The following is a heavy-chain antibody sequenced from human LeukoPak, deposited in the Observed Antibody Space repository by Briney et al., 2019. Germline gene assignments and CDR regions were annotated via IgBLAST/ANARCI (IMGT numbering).Heavy chain of an antibody. D-gene: IGHD6-19*01. CDR3: AKVSGGYPSFDY. J-gene: IGHJ4*02. V-gene: IGHV3-23*01. CDR1: GFTFSSYA. CDR2: ISGSGGST. Sequence: GGSLRLSCAASGFTFSSYAMSWVRQAPGKGLEWVSAISGSGGSTYYADSVKGRFTISRDNSENTLYLQMNSLRAEDTAVYYCAKVSGGYPSFDYWGQGTLVTVSS.